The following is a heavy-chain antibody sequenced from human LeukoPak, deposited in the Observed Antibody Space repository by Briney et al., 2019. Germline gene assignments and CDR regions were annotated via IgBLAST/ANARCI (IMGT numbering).Heavy chain of an antibody. V-gene: IGHV3-48*03. CDR1: GFTFNNYE. CDR2: ISSSGSTI. D-gene: IGHD1-7*01. Sequence: GGSLRLSCAGSGFTFNNYEMNWVRQAPGKGLEWVSYISSSGSTISYADSVKGRFTISRDNAKNSLYLQMSSLRAEDTAVYYCADLGTATVASTEWGQGTLVTVSS. CDR3: ADLGTATVASTE. J-gene: IGHJ4*02.